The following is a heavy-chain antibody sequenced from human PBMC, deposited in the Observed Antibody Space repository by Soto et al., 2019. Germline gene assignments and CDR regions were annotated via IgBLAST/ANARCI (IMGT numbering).Heavy chain of an antibody. J-gene: IGHJ4*02. CDR2: INHSGST. CDR3: ARYRREAVAGYTLDN. V-gene: IGHV4-34*01. D-gene: IGHD6-13*01. CDR1: GGSFSGYY. Sequence: ASETLSLTCAVYGGSFSGYYWSWIRQPPGKGLEWIGEINHSGSTNYNPSLKSRVTISVDTSKNQFSLKVNSMTAADTAVYYCARYRREAVAGYTLDNWGQGILVTVSS.